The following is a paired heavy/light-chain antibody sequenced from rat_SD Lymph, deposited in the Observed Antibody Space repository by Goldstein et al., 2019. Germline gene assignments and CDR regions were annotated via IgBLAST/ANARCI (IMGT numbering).Heavy chain of an antibody. CDR3: ARHVGRRDYFDY. CDR2: ISSSSSYI. Sequence: EVQLVESGGGLVQPGRSLKLSCLASGFTFSNYGMNWIRQAPGKGLEWVASISSSSSYIYYADTVKGRFTISRDNAKNTLYLQMTSLRSEDTALYYCARHVGRRDYFDYWGQGVMVTVSS. D-gene: IGHD1-11*01. CDR1: GFTFSNYG. V-gene: IGHV5-34*01. J-gene: IGHJ2*01.
Light chain of an antibody. CDR1: QSLFGSVRQKNY. CDR2: LAS. J-gene: IGKJ5*01. Sequence: DIVMTQSPSSLAVSAGETVTINCKSSQSLFGSVRQKNYLAWYQQKPGQSPKLLIYLASTRESGVPDRFIGSGSGTDFTLTISSVQAEDLANYYCQQYYDTPLTFGSGTKLEIK. V-gene: IGKV8S5*01. CDR3: QQYYDTPLT.